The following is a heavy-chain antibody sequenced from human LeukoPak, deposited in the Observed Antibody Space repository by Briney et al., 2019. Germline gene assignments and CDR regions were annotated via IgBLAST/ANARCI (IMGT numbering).Heavy chain of an antibody. D-gene: IGHD1-7*01. J-gene: IGHJ4*02. CDR2: ISGSGIGT. V-gene: IGHV3-23*01. CDR3: AKDFYPLGNYVIYFDY. CDR1: GFTFCSYA. Sequence: PGGSLRLSCAPSGFTFCSYAMSWVRHAPGQGLEWLSTISGSGIGTPSADCVKGRLPLSRDDPKNTLSPQKKPLRPEDTPLYYLAKDFYPLGNYVIYFDYWAQGTLVSVSS.